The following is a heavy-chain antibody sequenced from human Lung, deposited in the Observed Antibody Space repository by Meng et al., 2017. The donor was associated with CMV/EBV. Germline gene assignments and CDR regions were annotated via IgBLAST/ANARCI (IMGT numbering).Heavy chain of an antibody. J-gene: IGHJ4*02. CDR1: GFTLSNYA. CDR2: IYSGDSST. CDR3: AKDHMLSYFDY. D-gene: IGHD2-8*01. Sequence: ESXKISCAASGFTLSNYAMSWVRQAPGKGLEWVSVIYSGDSSTHYADSVKGRFTISRDNSKNTLYLQMNSLRAEDTAVYYCAKDHMLSYFDYWGQVTLVTGAS. V-gene: IGHV3-23*03.